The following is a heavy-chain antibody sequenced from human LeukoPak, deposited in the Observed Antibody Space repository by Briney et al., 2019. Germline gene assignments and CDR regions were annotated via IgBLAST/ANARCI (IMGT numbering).Heavy chain of an antibody. Sequence: SQTLSLTCAISGDSVSSNSAAWNWIRQSPSRGLEWLVRTYYRSKWYNDYAVSVKSRITIIPDTSKNHFSLQLNSVTPEDTAVYYCARDNSEQWLVEGFDPWGQGTLVTVSS. CDR1: GDSVSSNSAA. J-gene: IGHJ5*02. CDR2: TYYRSKWYN. V-gene: IGHV6-1*01. D-gene: IGHD6-19*01. CDR3: ARDNSEQWLVEGFDP.